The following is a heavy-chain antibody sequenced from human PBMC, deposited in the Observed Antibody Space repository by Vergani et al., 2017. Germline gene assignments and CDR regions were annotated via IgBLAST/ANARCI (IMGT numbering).Heavy chain of an antibody. CDR2: INTNTGTP. D-gene: IGHD3-22*01. Sequence: QVQLVQSGSELKKPGASVKVSCKASGYTFTNYAMNWVRQAPGQGLEWVGSINTNTGTPTYAQGFTGRFVLSLDTSARTAYLQISSLQADDSAIYYCARPRAGYYDTSGCWGQGTLVTVSS. CDR3: ARPRAGYYDTSGC. CDR1: GYTFTNYA. V-gene: IGHV7-4-1*02. J-gene: IGHJ4*02.